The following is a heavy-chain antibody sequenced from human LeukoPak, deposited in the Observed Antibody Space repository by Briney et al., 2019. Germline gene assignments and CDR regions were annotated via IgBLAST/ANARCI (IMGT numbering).Heavy chain of an antibody. CDR1: GGSISRYY. D-gene: IGHD2-21*01. V-gene: IGHV4-4*07. J-gene: IGHJ3*02. CDR3: AREFGAYCGGDCYPTIAFDI. CDR2: IYTSGST. Sequence: SETLSLTCTVSGGSISRYYWSWIRQPAGKGLEWIGRIYTSGSTNYNPSLKSRVTMSVDTSKNQFSLKLSSVTAADTAVYYCAREFGAYCGGDCYPTIAFDIWGQGTMVTVSS.